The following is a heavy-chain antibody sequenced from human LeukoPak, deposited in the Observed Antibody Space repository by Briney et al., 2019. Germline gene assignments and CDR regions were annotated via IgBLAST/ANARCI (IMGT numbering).Heavy chain of an antibody. CDR3: AKIPGIAVAGTGDY. V-gene: IGHV3-30*02. CDR2: IRYDGSNK. D-gene: IGHD6-19*01. J-gene: IGHJ4*02. CDR1: GFTFSSYG. Sequence: GGSLRLSCAASGFTFSSYGMHWVRQAPGKGLEWVAFIRYDGSNKYYADSVKGRFTISIDNSKNTLYLQMNSLRAEDTAVYYCAKIPGIAVAGTGDYWGQGTLVTDSS.